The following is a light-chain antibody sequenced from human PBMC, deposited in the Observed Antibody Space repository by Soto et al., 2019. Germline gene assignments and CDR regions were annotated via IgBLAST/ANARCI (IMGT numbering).Light chain of an antibody. J-gene: IGKJ4*01. CDR2: GGS. CDR3: HQIYPIPLT. V-gene: IGKV1-39*01. CDR1: QGIRND. Sequence: IQMTQYPSSLSASLGDRVTITCRASQGIRNDLGWYQQKPGKAPNLLIHGGSILQSGVPPRFSGGGGGTDFTLTISSLQPEDFASYHCHQIYPIPLTFGGGTKVDIK.